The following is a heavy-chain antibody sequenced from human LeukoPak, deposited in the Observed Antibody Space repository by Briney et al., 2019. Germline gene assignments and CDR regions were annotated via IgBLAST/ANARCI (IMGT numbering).Heavy chain of an antibody. CDR3: ARRFRTGGDLHHDAYVV. CDR1: GGSISDYF. V-gene: IGHV4-59*12. J-gene: IGHJ3*01. Sequence: PSETLSLTCSVSGGSISDYFWGWIRQPPGKGLEWIGHVYYIGKPTCSPSLESRVSISVDTSKNQFSLELTSVTAADTAVYYCARRFRTGGDLHHDAYVVWGQGTVVTVSS. D-gene: IGHD3-16*01. CDR2: VYYIGKP.